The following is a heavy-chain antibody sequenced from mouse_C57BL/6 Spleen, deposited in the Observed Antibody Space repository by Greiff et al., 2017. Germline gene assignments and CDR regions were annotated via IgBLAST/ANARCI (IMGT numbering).Heavy chain of an antibody. CDR3: ARGYYGNSHYAMDY. V-gene: IGHV1-80*01. CDR2: IYPGDGDT. CDR1: GYAFSSYW. D-gene: IGHD1-1*01. J-gene: IGHJ4*01. Sequence: QVQLQQSGAELVKPGASVKISCKASGYAFSSYWMNWVKQRPGKGLEWIGQIYPGDGDTNYNGKFKGKATLTADKSSSTAYMQLSSLTSEDSAVYYCARGYYGNSHYAMDYWGQGTSVTVSS.